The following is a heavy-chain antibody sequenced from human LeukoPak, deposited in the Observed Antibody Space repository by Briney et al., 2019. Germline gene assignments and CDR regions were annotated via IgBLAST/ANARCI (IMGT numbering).Heavy chain of an antibody. CDR1: GYTLTELS. D-gene: IGHD3-22*01. CDR3: ATGGLGGYYYDSSGYPAFDY. CDR2: FDPEDGET. V-gene: IGHV1-24*01. Sequence: ASVKVSCKVSGYTLTELSMHWVRQAPGKGLEWMGGFDPEDGETIYAQKFQGRVTMTEDTSTDTAYMELGSLRSEDTAVYYCATGGLGGYYYDSSGYPAFDYWGQGTLVTVSS. J-gene: IGHJ4*02.